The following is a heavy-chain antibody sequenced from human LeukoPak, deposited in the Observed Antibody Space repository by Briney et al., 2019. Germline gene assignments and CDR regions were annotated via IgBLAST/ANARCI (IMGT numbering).Heavy chain of an antibody. CDR1: GFTFSSYS. CDR2: ISSSSSTI. J-gene: IGHJ4*02. V-gene: IGHV3-48*04. D-gene: IGHD6-13*01. Sequence: PGGSLRLSCAASGFTFSSYSMNWVRQAPGKGLEWVSYISSSSSTIYYADSVKGRFTISRDNAKNSLYLRMNSLRAEDTAVYYCAKGRIAARNYFDYWGQGTLVTVSS. CDR3: AKGRIAARNYFDY.